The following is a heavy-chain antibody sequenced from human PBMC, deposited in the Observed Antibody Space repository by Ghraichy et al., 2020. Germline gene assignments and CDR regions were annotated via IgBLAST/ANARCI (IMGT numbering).Heavy chain of an antibody. CDR2: VSGSGSGT. J-gene: IGHJ4*02. V-gene: IGHV3-23*01. CDR1: GLTFKNYA. CDR3: AKCSEYSTSWPLDY. Sequence: GGSLRLSCVVSGLTFKNYAMSWVRQAPGKGLQWVSAVSGSGSGTYYGDFVRGRFTISRDNSQNTLFLQMNSLRAEDTAVYYCAKCSEYSTSWPLDYWGQGALVTVSS. D-gene: IGHD6-13*01.